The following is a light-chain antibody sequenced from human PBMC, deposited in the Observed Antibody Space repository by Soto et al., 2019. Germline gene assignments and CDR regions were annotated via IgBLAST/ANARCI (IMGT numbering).Light chain of an antibody. Sequence: EIVLTQSPGTLSLSPGDGATLSCRASQSVSGNSLAWYQQKPGQAPRLLIYGASTRATGIPDKFSGSGSGTDFTLTISRLEPEAFAVYYGQQYGSSPYTFGQGTKLEIK. J-gene: IGKJ2*01. V-gene: IGKV3-20*01. CDR3: QQYGSSPYT. CDR2: GAS. CDR1: QSVSGNS.